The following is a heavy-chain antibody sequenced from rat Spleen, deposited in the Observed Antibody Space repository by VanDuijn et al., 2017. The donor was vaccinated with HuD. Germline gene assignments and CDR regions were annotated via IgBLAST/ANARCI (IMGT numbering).Heavy chain of an antibody. CDR3: AVSGYGY. J-gene: IGHJ2*01. D-gene: IGHD4-3*01. CDR2: INYDGSST. CDR1: GFTFDDYH. V-gene: IGHV5-20*01. Sequence: EVQLVESGGGLVQPGRSLKLSCAASGFTFDDYHMAWVRQAPTKGLEWVASINYDGSSTYYRDSVKGRFTLSRDNAKSSLYLQMDSLRSEDTATYYCAVSGYGYWGQGVMVTVSS.